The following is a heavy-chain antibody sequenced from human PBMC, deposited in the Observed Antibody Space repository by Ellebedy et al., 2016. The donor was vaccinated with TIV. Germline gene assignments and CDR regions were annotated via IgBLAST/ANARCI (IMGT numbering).Heavy chain of an antibody. J-gene: IGHJ3*02. Sequence: SETLSLTCAVYGGSFSDYYWSWIRQSPGKGLEWIGKINHSGCTNYNPSLKSRITISVDTSKNQFSLRLNSMTAADTAVYYCVVFPCVTCGFDIWGQGTMVTVSS. V-gene: IGHV4-34*01. CDR3: VVFPCVTCGFDI. D-gene: IGHD3-16*01. CDR2: INHSGCT. CDR1: GGSFSDYY.